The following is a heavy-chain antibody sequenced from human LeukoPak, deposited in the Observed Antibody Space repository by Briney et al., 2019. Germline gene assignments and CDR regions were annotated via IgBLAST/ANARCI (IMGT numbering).Heavy chain of an antibody. J-gene: IGHJ4*02. V-gene: IGHV1-69*04. D-gene: IGHD4-17*01. CDR2: IIPILAMA. CDR1: GGTFSNYA. CDR3: ARGNGDHAGYFDY. Sequence: ASVKVSFKASGGTFSNYAISWVRQAPGHGLEWMGRIIPILAMAIYAQEFQGRATITADKSTSTAYMELSSLRSEDTAVYYCARGNGDHAGYFDYWGQGTLVTVSS.